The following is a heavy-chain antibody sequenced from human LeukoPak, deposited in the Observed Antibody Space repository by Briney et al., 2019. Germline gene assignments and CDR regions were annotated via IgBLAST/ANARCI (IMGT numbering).Heavy chain of an antibody. CDR2: ISSSSTYI. D-gene: IGHD6-6*01. CDR1: GFTFRGYA. Sequence: GGSLRLSCEASGFTFRGYAMSWVRQAPGKGLEWVSSISSSSTYIYYADSVKGRFTISRDNAENSLYLQMNSLRAEDTAVYYCARDLSSSIGTAASVWGQGTTVTVSS. CDR3: ARDLSSSIGTAASV. V-gene: IGHV3-21*01. J-gene: IGHJ6*02.